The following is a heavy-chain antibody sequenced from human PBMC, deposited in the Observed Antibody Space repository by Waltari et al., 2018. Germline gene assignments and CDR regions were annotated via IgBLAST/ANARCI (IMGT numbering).Heavy chain of an antibody. J-gene: IGHJ3*02. D-gene: IGHD2-21*01. CDR3: ARDSPAYCGGDCLQDAFDI. CDR2: SYTSGST. Sequence: QVQLQESGPGLVKPSETLSLTCTVSGGSISSYYWSWIRQPAGKGLEWIGRSYTSGSTNYNPSLKSRVTMSVDTSKNQFSLKRSSVTAADSAVYYCARDSPAYCGGDCLQDAFDIWGQGTMVTVSS. CDR1: GGSISSYY. V-gene: IGHV4-4*07.